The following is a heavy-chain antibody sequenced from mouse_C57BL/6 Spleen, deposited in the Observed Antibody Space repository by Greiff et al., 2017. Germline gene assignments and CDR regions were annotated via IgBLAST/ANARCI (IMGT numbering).Heavy chain of an antibody. CDR2: ISDGGSYT. CDR1: GFTFSSYA. J-gene: IGHJ4*01. V-gene: IGHV5-4*01. Sequence: DVQLVESGGGLVKPGGSLKLSCAASGFTFSSYAMSWVRQTPGKRLEWVATISDGGSYTYYPDNVKGRFTISRDNAKNNLYLQMSHLKSEDTAMYYCAREGGTGAMDYWGQGTSVTVSS. D-gene: IGHD3-3*01. CDR3: AREGGTGAMDY.